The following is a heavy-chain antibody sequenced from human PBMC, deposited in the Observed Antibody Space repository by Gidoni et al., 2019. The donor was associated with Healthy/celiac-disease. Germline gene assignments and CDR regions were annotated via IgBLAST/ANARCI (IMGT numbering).Heavy chain of an antibody. CDR1: GGSISRGGSY. CDR3: ARDYCSGGSCYSARWFDT. CDR2: IYYSGST. Sequence: QVQLQESGPGLVKPSQTLSLTCTVSGGSISRGGSYWSWIRQHPGKGLEWIGYIYYSGSTYYNPSLKSRVTISVDTSKNQFSLKLSSVTAADTAVYYCARDYCSGGSCYSARWFDTWGQGTLVTVSS. V-gene: IGHV4-31*03. D-gene: IGHD2-15*01. J-gene: IGHJ5*02.